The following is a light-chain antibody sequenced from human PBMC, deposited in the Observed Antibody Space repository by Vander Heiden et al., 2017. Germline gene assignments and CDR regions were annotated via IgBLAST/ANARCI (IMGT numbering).Light chain of an antibody. CDR3: LLAYTVGYV. J-gene: IGLJ1*01. V-gene: IGLV7-46*01. CDR2: DTN. Sequence: AVVTQEPSLSVSRGGPVTLTSDSSTGVVTSTHYPYWFQQKPCQAPRTLIYDTNIKHAWTPARFSGSLVGGKAALTLSGAQPEDEAEYYCLLAYTVGYVFGTGTKVTVL. CDR1: TGVVTSTHY.